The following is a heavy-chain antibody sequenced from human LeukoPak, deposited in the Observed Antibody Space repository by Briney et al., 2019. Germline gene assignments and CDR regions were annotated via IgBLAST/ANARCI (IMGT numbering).Heavy chain of an antibody. D-gene: IGHD1-14*01. CDR1: GFTFSSYA. CDR3: TTHDFYYMDV. J-gene: IGHJ6*03. CDR2: ISGSGGSI. V-gene: IGHV3-23*01. Sequence: GGSLRLSCAASGFTFSSYAMSWVRQAPGKGLEWVSAISGSGGSIYYADSVKGRFTISRDNSKNTLYLQMNSLKTEDTAVYYCTTHDFYYMDVWGKGTTVTVSS.